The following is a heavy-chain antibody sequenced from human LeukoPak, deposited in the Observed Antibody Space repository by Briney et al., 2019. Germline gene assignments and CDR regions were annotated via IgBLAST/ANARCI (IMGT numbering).Heavy chain of an antibody. J-gene: IGHJ6*04. CDR2: ISSSGSTI. CDR1: GFTFSSYE. D-gene: IGHD3-10*02. CDR3: AELGITMIGGV. Sequence: GGSLRLSRAASGFTFSSYEMNWVRQAPGKGLKWVSYISSSGSTIYYADSVKGRFTISRDNARNSLYLQMNSLRAEDTAVYYCAELGITMIGGVWGKGTTVTISS. V-gene: IGHV3-48*03.